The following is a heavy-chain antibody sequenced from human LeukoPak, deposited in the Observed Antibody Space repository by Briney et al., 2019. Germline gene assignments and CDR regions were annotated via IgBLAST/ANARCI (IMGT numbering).Heavy chain of an antibody. D-gene: IGHD6-13*01. CDR3: ASTPSRDSLNYDY. Sequence: PGASVKVSCKASGYTFTGYYMHWVRQAPGQGLEWMGWINPNSGGTNYAQKFQGRVTMTRDTSISTAYMELSRLRSDDTAVYYCASTPSRDSLNYDYWGQGTLVTVSS. V-gene: IGHV1-2*02. CDR1: GYTFTGYY. CDR2: INPNSGGT. J-gene: IGHJ4*02.